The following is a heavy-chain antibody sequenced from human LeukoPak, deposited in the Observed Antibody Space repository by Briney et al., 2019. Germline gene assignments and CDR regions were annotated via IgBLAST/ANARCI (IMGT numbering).Heavy chain of an antibody. CDR3: AKDGGNCSSTSCYSYYFDY. CDR1: GFSFSSYA. Sequence: GGSLRLSCAASGFSFSSYAMSWVRQAPGKGLEWVSAIVGSGGNMYYADSVKGRFTISRDNSKNTLYLQMNSLRAEDTAVYYCAKDGGNCSSTSCYSYYFDYWGQGTLVTVPS. D-gene: IGHD2-2*01. V-gene: IGHV3-23*01. J-gene: IGHJ4*02. CDR2: IVGSGGNM.